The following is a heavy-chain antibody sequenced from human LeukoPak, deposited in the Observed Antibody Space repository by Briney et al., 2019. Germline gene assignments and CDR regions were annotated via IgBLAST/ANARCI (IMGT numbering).Heavy chain of an antibody. D-gene: IGHD6-13*01. CDR3: ARPNSSSWYQRWGYFDY. CDR1: GYTFTSYG. Sequence: GASVKVSCKASGYTFTSYGISWVRQAPGQGLEWMGWISAYNGNTNYAQKFQGRVTMTRDTSTSTVYMELSSLRSEDTAVYYCARPNSSSWYQRWGYFDYWGQGTLVTVSS. J-gene: IGHJ4*02. V-gene: IGHV1-18*01. CDR2: ISAYNGNT.